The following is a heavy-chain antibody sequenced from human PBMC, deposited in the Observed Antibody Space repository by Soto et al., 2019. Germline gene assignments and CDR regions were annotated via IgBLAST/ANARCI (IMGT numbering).Heavy chain of an antibody. CDR1: GFTFSSYS. CDR3: ARDLSLKGGSPFDY. J-gene: IGHJ4*02. D-gene: IGHD3-16*01. CDR2: ISSSSSTI. Sequence: GGFLRLSCAASGFTFSSYSMNWVRQAPGKGLEWVSYISSSSSTIYYADSVKGRFTISRDNAKNSLYLQMNSLRAEDTAVYYCARDLSLKGGSPFDYWGQGTLVTVSS. V-gene: IGHV3-48*01.